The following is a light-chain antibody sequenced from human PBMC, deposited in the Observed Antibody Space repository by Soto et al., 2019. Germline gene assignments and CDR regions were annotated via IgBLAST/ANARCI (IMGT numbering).Light chain of an antibody. CDR1: QSISSW. Sequence: DIQMTQSPSTLSASVADRVTITCRASQSISSWLAWYQQKPGKAPKLLIYKASTLESGVPSRFSGSGSGTEFTLTISSLQPDDFATYYCQHYNSYSEAFGQGTKVDIK. J-gene: IGKJ1*01. CDR2: KAS. CDR3: QHYNSYSEA. V-gene: IGKV1-5*03.